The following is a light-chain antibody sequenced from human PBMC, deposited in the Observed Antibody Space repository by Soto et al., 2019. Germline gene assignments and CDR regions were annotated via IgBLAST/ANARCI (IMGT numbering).Light chain of an antibody. V-gene: IGLV3-21*04. J-gene: IGLJ2*01. Sequence: SYELTQPPSVSVAPGKKARITCGGNNIGIKSVHWYQQKAGQAPVLVIYYDSDRPSGIPERFSGSNSGNTATLTISWVEAGDEADYYCQVWDSSSDHVVFGGGTKLTVL. CDR3: QVWDSSSDHVV. CDR1: NIGIKS. CDR2: YDS.